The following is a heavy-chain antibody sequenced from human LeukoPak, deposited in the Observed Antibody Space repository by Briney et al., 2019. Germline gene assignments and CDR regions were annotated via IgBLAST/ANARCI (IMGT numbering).Heavy chain of an antibody. D-gene: IGHD2-15*01. V-gene: IGHV4-34*01. CDR3: ARAGGYCSGGSCYSEYYYYYYMDV. CDR2: INHSGST. Sequence: SETLSLTCAVYGGSFSGYYWSWIRQPPGKGLEWIGEINHSGSTNYNPSLKSRVTISVDTSKDQFSLKLSSVTAADTAVYYCARAGGYCSGGSCYSEYYYYYYMDVWGKGTTVTVSS. J-gene: IGHJ6*03. CDR1: GGSFSGYY.